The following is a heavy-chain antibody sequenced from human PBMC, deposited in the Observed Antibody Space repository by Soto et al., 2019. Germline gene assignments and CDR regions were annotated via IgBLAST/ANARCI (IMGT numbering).Heavy chain of an antibody. V-gene: IGHV1-18*01. J-gene: IGHJ4*02. D-gene: IGHD5-18*01. Sequence: ASVKVSCKASGYTFTSYGISWVRQAPGQGLEWMGWISAYNGNTNYAQKLQGRVTMTTDTSTSTAYMELSSLRSEDTAVYYCVTTWIRPYYFDYWGQGTLVTVSS. CDR3: VTTWIRPYYFDY. CDR2: ISAYNGNT. CDR1: GYTFTSYG.